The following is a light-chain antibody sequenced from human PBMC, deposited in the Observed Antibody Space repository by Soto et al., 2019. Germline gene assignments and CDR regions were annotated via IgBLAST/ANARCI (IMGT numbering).Light chain of an antibody. CDR1: QGINNW. CDR2: TAS. CDR3: QQYNNWPPIT. J-gene: IGKJ5*01. V-gene: IGKV1-12*01. Sequence: DIQMTQSPSSVSASVGDRVTITCRASQGINNWLAWYQQKPGKAPKLLIYTASSLQSGVPARFSGSGSGTEFTLTISSLQSEDFAVYYCQQYNNWPPITFGQGTRLEIK.